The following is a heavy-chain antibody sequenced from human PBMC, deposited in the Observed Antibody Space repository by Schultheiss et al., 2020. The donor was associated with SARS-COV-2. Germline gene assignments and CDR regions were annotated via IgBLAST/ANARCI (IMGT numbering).Heavy chain of an antibody. Sequence: GGSLRLSCAASGFTFNNYWMHWVRQAPGKALVWVSRINPDGSSTSYADSVKGRFTISRDNAKNTLYLQMNSLRAEDTAVYFCARGALAYYDFWSGYYSRFDPWGQGTLVTVSS. CDR3: ARGALAYYDFWSGYYSRFDP. J-gene: IGHJ5*02. CDR1: GFTFNNYW. V-gene: IGHV3-74*01. D-gene: IGHD3-3*01. CDR2: INPDGSST.